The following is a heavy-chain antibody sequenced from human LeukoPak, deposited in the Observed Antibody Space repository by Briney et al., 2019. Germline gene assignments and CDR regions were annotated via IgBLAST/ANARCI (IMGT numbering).Heavy chain of an antibody. V-gene: IGHV4-59*08. Sequence: RSLETLSLTCTVSGGSISSYYWSWIRQPPGKGLEWIGYIYYSGSTYYNPSLKSRVTISVDTSKNQFSLKLSSVTAADTAVYYCARGPRYYYDSSGYSYFDYWGQGTLVTVSS. CDR1: GGSISSYY. J-gene: IGHJ4*02. CDR3: ARGPRYYYDSSGYSYFDY. D-gene: IGHD3-22*01. CDR2: IYYSGST.